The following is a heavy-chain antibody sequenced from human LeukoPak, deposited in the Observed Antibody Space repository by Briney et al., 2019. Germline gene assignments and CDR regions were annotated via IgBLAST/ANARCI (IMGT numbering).Heavy chain of an antibody. CDR2: ISSSGSTI. CDR3: ARDRYCSCTNCYRDFDY. Sequence: GGSLRLSCAASGFTFSSYEMNWVRQAPGKGLEWVSYISSSGSTIYYADSVKGRFTISRDNAKNSLYLQMNSLRAEDTAVYYCARDRYCSCTNCYRDFDYWGQGTLVTVSS. CDR1: GFTFSSYE. J-gene: IGHJ4*02. V-gene: IGHV3-48*03. D-gene: IGHD2-2*01.